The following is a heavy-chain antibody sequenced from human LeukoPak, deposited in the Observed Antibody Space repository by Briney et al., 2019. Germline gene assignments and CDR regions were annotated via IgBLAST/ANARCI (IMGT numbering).Heavy chain of an antibody. D-gene: IGHD2-2*01. CDR3: ARDRSDVDIVVVPAPPEVDY. Sequence: GGSLRLSCAASGFTFSSYAMHWVRQAPGKGLEWVAVISYDGSNKYYADSVKGRFTIFRDNSKNTLCLQMNSLRAEDTAVYYCARDRSDVDIVVVPAPPEVDYWGQGTLVTVSS. J-gene: IGHJ4*02. CDR1: GFTFSSYA. V-gene: IGHV3-30*04. CDR2: ISYDGSNK.